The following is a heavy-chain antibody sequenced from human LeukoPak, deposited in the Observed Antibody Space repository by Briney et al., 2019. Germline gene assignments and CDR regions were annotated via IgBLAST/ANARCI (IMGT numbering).Heavy chain of an antibody. V-gene: IGHV3-74*03. D-gene: IGHD6-13*01. Sequence: GGSLRLSCAASGFTFSSYWMHWVRHAPGKGLVWVSRIHSDGSSRKYADCVRGRFTISRDNAKKTLYLQMNSLRAEDTAVYFCARDDAAPGIIFDYWGQGTLVTVSS. CDR1: GFTFSSYW. CDR3: ARDDAAPGIIFDY. J-gene: IGHJ4*02. CDR2: IHSDGSSR.